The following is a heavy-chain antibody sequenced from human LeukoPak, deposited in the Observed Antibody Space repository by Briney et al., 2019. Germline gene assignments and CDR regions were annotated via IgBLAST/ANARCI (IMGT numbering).Heavy chain of an antibody. Sequence: GRSLRLSCAASGFTFSSYGMHWVRQAPGKGLEWVAVISYDGSNKYYADSVKGRFTISRDNSKNSLYVQMNSLRAEDTASYYCAKDMPEDYGDSGGYFDYWGQGTLVTVSS. D-gene: IGHD4-17*01. CDR2: ISYDGSNK. CDR3: AKDMPEDYGDSGGYFDY. CDR1: GFTFSSYG. J-gene: IGHJ4*02. V-gene: IGHV3-30*18.